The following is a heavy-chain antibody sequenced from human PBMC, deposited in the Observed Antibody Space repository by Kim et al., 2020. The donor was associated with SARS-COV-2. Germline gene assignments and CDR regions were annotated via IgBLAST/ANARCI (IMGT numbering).Heavy chain of an antibody. J-gene: IGHJ4*02. CDR2: ISGSGGST. D-gene: IGHD3-3*01. V-gene: IGHV3-23*01. CDR3: AKGRERGFWSGYPPFDY. CDR1: GFTFSSYA. Sequence: GGSLRLSCAASGFTFSSYAMSWVRQAPGKGLEWVSAISGSGGSTYYADSVKGRFTISRDNSKNTLYLQMNSLRAEDTAVYYCAKGRERGFWSGYPPFDYWGQGTLVTVSS.